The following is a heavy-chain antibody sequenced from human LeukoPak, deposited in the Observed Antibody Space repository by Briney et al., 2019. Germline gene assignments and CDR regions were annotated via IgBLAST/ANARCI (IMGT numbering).Heavy chain of an antibody. Sequence: SETLSLTCTVSGGSMSPYHWGWIRQPPGKGLEWTGYIYYSGSTYYNPSLKSRVTISVDTSKNQFSLKLSSVTAADTAVYYCARRLGPTDYWGQGTLVTVSS. CDR2: IYYSGST. CDR3: ARRLGPTDY. D-gene: IGHD3/OR15-3a*01. J-gene: IGHJ4*02. V-gene: IGHV4-59*04. CDR1: GGSMSPYH.